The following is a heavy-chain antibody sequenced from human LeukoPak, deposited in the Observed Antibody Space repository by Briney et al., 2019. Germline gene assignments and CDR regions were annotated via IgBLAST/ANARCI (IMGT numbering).Heavy chain of an antibody. CDR1: GFVFSSYA. Sequence: GGSLRLSCAASGFVFSSYAMNWVRQAPGKGLEQISYISSDSGTIYYADSMKGRFTISRDNARNSLYLQMNSLRAEDTAVYYCARDKKGIDYWGQGTLVTVSS. J-gene: IGHJ4*02. V-gene: IGHV3-48*01. D-gene: IGHD3-10*01. CDR2: ISSDSGTI. CDR3: ARDKKGIDY.